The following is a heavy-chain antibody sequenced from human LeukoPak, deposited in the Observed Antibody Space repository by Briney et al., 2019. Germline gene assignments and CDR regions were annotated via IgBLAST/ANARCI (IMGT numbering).Heavy chain of an antibody. CDR2: ISGSGGST. D-gene: IGHD2-2*01. V-gene: IGHV3-23*01. CDR1: GFTFSSYA. J-gene: IGHJ4*02. CDR3: AKAGVVVPAANYDY. Sequence: PGGSLRLSCAASGFTFSSYAMSWVRQAPGKGREGASAISGSGGSTYYADSVKGRFTISRDNSKNTLYLQMNSLRAEDTAVYYCAKAGVVVPAANYDYWGQGTLVTVSS.